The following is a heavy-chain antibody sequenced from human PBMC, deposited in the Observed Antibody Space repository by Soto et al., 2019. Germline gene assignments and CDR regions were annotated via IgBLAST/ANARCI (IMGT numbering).Heavy chain of an antibody. J-gene: IGHJ4*02. Sequence: PSETLSLTCAVYGGSFSGYTWIWIRQPPGKGLEWIGEINHSGTTNHNPSLKSRVIISVDTSKKQFSLRLTSVTAADTAVYYCARGSDYTSSFEYWGQGTLVTVSS. V-gene: IGHV4-34*01. CDR2: INHSGTT. D-gene: IGHD3-16*01. CDR1: GGSFSGYT. CDR3: ARGSDYTSSFEY.